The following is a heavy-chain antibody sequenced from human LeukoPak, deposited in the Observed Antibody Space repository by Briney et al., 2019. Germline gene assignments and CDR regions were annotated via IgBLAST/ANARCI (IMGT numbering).Heavy chain of an antibody. V-gene: IGHV4-34*01. J-gene: IGHJ4*02. Sequence: SATLSLTCAVYGGSFSGYYWSWIRPPPGKGLEWIGEINHSGSTNYNPSLKSRVTISVDTSKNQFSLKLSSVTAADTAVYYCARDANIAARHFDYWGQGTLVTVSS. D-gene: IGHD6-6*01. CDR3: ARDANIAARHFDY. CDR2: INHSGST. CDR1: GGSFSGYY.